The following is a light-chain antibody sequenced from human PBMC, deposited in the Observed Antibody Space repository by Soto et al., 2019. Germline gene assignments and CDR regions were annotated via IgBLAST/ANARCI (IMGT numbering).Light chain of an antibody. V-gene: IGKV3-11*01. J-gene: IGKJ3*01. CDR3: QQRRNWPPEFP. CDR1: QGVSGY. CDR2: DAS. Sequence: EIVLTQSPATLSLSPGERATLSCRASQGVSGYLAWYQQKPGQAPRLLIYDASSRATGIPARFSGSGSGTDFTRTISSLEPEDFAVYYCQQRRNWPPEFPFGPGTKLDMK.